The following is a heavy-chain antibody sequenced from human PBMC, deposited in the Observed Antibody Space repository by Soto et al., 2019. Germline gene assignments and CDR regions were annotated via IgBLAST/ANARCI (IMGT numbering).Heavy chain of an antibody. CDR2: VCYRGTT. J-gene: IGHJ4*02. CDR3: ARQGEHSSSYFFDS. CDR1: CDSIDTSSYC. Sequence: SETLSLTCTFSCDSIDTSSYCWGWIRQPPGKGLEWIGSVCYRGTTYYNPSLKSRLTISVDTSKRQFSLKLSSVTAADTAVFYCARQGEHSSSYFFDSWGQGTLVTV. V-gene: IGHV4-39*01. D-gene: IGHD6-6*01.